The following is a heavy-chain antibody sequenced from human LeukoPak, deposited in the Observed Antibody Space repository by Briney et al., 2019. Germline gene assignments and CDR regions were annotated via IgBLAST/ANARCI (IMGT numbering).Heavy chain of an antibody. CDR2: IYYSGST. V-gene: IGHV4-39*07. D-gene: IGHD1-26*01. J-gene: IGHJ4*02. CDR3: ARDRDGLSGSYWGLFDY. CDR1: GGSISSSSYY. Sequence: SETRSLTCTVSGGSISSSSYYWGWIRQPPGKGLEWIGSIYYSGSTYYNPSLKSRVTISVDTSKNQFSLKLSSVTAADTAVYYCARDRDGLSGSYWGLFDYWGQGTLVTVSS.